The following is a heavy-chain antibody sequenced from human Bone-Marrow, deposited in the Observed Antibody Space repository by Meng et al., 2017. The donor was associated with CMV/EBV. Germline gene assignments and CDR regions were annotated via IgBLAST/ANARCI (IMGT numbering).Heavy chain of an antibody. V-gene: IGHV4-59*01. D-gene: IGHD4-11*01. CDR1: GGSISSYY. CDR2: IYYSGST. Sequence: SETLSLTCTVSGGSISSYYWSWIRQPPGKGLEWIGYIYYSGSTNYNPSLKSRVTISVDTSKNQFSLKLSSVTAADTAVYYCARVPGAIFDYSNVPGWFDPWGQGTRVTVSS. CDR3: ARVPGAIFDYSNVPGWFDP. J-gene: IGHJ5*02.